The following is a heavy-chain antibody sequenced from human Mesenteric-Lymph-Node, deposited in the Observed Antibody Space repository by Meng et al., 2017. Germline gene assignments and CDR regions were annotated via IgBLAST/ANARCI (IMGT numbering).Heavy chain of an antibody. CDR1: GGTFGSYH. J-gene: IGHJ4*02. D-gene: IGHD2-8*01. Sequence: SVKVPCKASGGTFGSYHISWVRQAPGQGREWMGRIIPTLGIPNYAQKFQGRVTITANKATSAVYMELSSLRSEDTAVYYYARDNVVPDWGQGTLVTVSS. CDR2: IIPTLGIP. CDR3: ARDNVVPD. V-gene: IGHV1-69*04.